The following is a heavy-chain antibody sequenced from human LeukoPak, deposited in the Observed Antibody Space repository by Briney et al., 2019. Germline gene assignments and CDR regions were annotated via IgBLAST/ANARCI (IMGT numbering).Heavy chain of an antibody. D-gene: IGHD3-22*01. J-gene: IGHJ5*02. CDR1: GGSISSSSYY. V-gene: IGHV4-39*07. CDR2: IYYSGST. CDR3: ARMSQHYYDAGGHYWYNWFDP. Sequence: KPSETLSLTCTVSGGSISSSSYYWGWIRQPPGKGLEWIGSIYYSGSTYYNPSLKSRVTISVDTSKKQFSLKLSSVTAADTAVYYCARMSQHYYDAGGHYWYNWFDPWGQGTLVTVSS.